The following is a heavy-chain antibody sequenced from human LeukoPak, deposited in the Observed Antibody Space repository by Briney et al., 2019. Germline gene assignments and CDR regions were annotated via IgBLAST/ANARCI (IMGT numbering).Heavy chain of an antibody. CDR3: ARDFITMVRGVSFYYGMDV. D-gene: IGHD3-10*01. Sequence: GASVKVSCKASGYTFTSYGISWVRQAPGQGLEWMGWISAYNGNSNYAQKLQGRVTMTTDTSTSTAYMELRSLRSDDTAVYYCARDFITMVRGVSFYYGMDVWGQGTTVTVSS. CDR2: ISAYNGNS. V-gene: IGHV1-18*01. J-gene: IGHJ6*02. CDR1: GYTFTSYG.